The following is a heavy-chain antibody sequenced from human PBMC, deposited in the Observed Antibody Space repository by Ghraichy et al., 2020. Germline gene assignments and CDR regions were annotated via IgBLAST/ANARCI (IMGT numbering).Heavy chain of an antibody. D-gene: IGHD1-26*01. J-gene: IGHJ3*02. CDR2: ISGSGGST. Sequence: GGSLRLSCAASGFTFSSYAMSWVRQAPGKGLEWVSAISGSGGSTYYADSVKGRFTISRDNSKNTLYLQMNSLRAEDTAVYYCARKDQWDPTADAFDIWGQGTMVTVSS. CDR1: GFTFSSYA. CDR3: ARKDQWDPTADAFDI. V-gene: IGHV3-23*01.